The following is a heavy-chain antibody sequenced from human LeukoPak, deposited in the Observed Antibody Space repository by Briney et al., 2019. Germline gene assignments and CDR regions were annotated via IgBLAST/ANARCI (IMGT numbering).Heavy chain of an antibody. CDR2: IRQDGSEK. D-gene: IGHD2-8*01. J-gene: IGHJ3*02. V-gene: IGHV3-7*01. CDR3: ARGPTKGNAFDI. CDR1: GFTFSSYW. Sequence: GSLRLSCAASGFTFSSYWMSWVRQAPGKGLEWVANIRQDGSEKYYADSVKGRFTISRDNAKNSLYLQMNSLRAEDTAVYYCARGPTKGNAFDIWGQGTMVTVSS.